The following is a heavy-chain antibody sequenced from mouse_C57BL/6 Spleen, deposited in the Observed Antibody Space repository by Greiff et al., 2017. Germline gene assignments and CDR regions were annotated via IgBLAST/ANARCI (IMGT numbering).Heavy chain of an antibody. J-gene: IGHJ4*01. V-gene: IGHV2-2*01. CDR3: AREGYDGRSRQYYAMDY. CDR2: IWSGGST. Sequence: QVHVKQSGPGLVQPSQSLSITCTVSGFSLTSYGVHWVRQSPGKGLEWLGVIWSGGSTDYNAAFLSRLSIGKANSKSQVFFKMNSLQADDTAIYYCAREGYDGRSRQYYAMDYWGQGTSVTVSA. D-gene: IGHD1-1*01. CDR1: GFSLTSYG.